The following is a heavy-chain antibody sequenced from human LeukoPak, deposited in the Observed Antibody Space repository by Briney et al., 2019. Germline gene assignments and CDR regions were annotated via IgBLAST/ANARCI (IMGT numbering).Heavy chain of an antibody. Sequence: GESLKISCKGSGYSFTSYWIGWVRQMPGKGLEWMGIIYPGDSDTRYSPSFQGQVTSSADKSISTAYLQWSSLKASDTAMYYCARTNYDILTGYPNWFDPWGQGTLVTVSS. V-gene: IGHV5-51*01. D-gene: IGHD3-9*01. CDR3: ARTNYDILTGYPNWFDP. CDR2: IYPGDSDT. J-gene: IGHJ5*02. CDR1: GYSFTSYW.